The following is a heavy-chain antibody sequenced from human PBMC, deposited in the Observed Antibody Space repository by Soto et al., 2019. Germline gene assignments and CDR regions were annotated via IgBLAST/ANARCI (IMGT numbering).Heavy chain of an antibody. D-gene: IGHD3-10*01. CDR1: GGSISSYY. CDR2: IYYSGST. J-gene: IGHJ6*02. Sequence: SETLSLTCTVSGGSISSYYWSWIRQPPGKGLEWIGYIYYSGSTNYNPSLKSRVTISVDTSKNQFSLKLSSVTAAGTAVYYCARDQGYYGSGSYFHYGMDVWGQGTTVTVSS. CDR3: ARDQGYYGSGSYFHYGMDV. V-gene: IGHV4-59*01.